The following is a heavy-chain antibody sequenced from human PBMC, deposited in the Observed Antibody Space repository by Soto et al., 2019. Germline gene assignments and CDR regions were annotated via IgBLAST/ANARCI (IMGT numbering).Heavy chain of an antibody. D-gene: IGHD1-26*01. J-gene: IGHJ4*02. CDR1: GGSMTSSNW. CDR2: AHHSGRT. V-gene: IGHV4-4*02. Sequence: QVQLQESGPGLVKPSGTLSLTCTVSGGSMTSSNWWNWVRQSPGKGLEWIGEAHHSGRTNYNPSRKSRFTISVDKSKNHFSLKLSSVTAADTAVYYCARSEATGLDYWGQGTLVTVSS. CDR3: ARSEATGLDY.